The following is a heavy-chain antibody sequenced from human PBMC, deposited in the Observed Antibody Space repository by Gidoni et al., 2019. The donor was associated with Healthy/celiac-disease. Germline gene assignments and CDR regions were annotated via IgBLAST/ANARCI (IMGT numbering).Heavy chain of an antibody. CDR3: VGYLGPHDAFDI. J-gene: IGHJ3*02. CDR1: GRHISSGGYY. D-gene: IGHD5-18*01. Sequence: VQLQESGPGLLNPSQTLYLTRTVPGRHISSGGYYWSWIRQPPGKGLEWIGYIYYSGSTYYHPSLKSRVTISVHTSKNQFSLTLSSVTAAYTAVYYCVGYLGPHDAFDIWGQGTMVTVSS. CDR2: IYYSGST. V-gene: IGHV4-30-4*01.